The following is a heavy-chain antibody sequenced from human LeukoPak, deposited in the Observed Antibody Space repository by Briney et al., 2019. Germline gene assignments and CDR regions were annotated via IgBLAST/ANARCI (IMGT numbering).Heavy chain of an antibody. V-gene: IGHV3-21*06. D-gene: IGHD3-10*01. CDR3: ARDDTSAHFFDS. J-gene: IGHJ4*02. CDR1: GFTFKIYS. Sequence: GGSLRLSCAASGFTFKIYSMNWVRQAPGKGLEWVSSISTDSSHMYYADSVKGRFTVSRDNAKNSPYLQMNTLRAEDTAVYYCARDDTSAHFFDSWGQGTLVTVSS. CDR2: ISTDSSHM.